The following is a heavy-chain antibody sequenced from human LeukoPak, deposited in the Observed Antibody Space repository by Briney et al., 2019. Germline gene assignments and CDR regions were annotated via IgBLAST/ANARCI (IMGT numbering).Heavy chain of an antibody. D-gene: IGHD4-23*01. Sequence: PGGSLRLSCTASGFTFSTYSMNWVRQAPGRGLEWVSYISGRSTSSDGGAMQYADSVKGRFTISRDNSKNTLSLQMNSLRVEDTAIYYCVGERGNAASYDYWGQGTLVTVSS. CDR2: ISGRSTSSDGGAM. CDR3: VGERGNAASYDY. CDR1: GFTFSTYS. J-gene: IGHJ4*02. V-gene: IGHV3-48*01.